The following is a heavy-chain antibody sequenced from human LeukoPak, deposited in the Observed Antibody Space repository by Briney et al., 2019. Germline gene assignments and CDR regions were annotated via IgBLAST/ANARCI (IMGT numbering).Heavy chain of an antibody. CDR1: GFIFRNYV. V-gene: IGHV3-23*01. CDR2: ISNSGGST. CDR3: AKESTEAYYYGSGSLGYFDY. D-gene: IGHD3-10*01. Sequence: GGSLRLSCAASGFIFRNYVVAWVRQAPGKGLEWVSQISNSGGSTYYADSVKGRFTISRDNSKNTLYLQMNSLRAEDTAVYYCAKESTEAYYYGSGSLGYFDYWGQGTLVTVSS. J-gene: IGHJ4*02.